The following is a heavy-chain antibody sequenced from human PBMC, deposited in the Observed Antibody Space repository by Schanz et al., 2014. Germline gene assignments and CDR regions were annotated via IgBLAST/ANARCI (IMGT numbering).Heavy chain of an antibody. CDR1: GFTFSSYG. J-gene: IGHJ6*02. V-gene: IGHV3-33*08. CDR2: IWFDGNNK. CDR3: TTGGRRGYSHYFYGMDV. Sequence: VQLVESGGGLVQPGGSLRLSCAASGFTFSSYGMHWVRQAPGKGLEWVAVIWFDGNNKYYADSVKGRFTISRDNSKNTLYLQMNSLKTEDTAVYYCTTGGRRGYSHYFYGMDVWGQGTTVTVSS. D-gene: IGHD5-18*01.